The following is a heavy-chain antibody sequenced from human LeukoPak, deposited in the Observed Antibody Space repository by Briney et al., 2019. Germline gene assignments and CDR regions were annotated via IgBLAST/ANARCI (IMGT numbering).Heavy chain of an antibody. CDR2: INPNSGGT. CDR1: GYTFTGYY. Sequence: ASVKVSCKASGYTFTGYYMHWVRQAPGQGLEWMGWINPNSGGTNYAQKFQGRVTMTRDTSISTAYMELSRLRPDDTAVYYCARALAAAGKPDFDYWGQGTLVTVSS. J-gene: IGHJ4*02. CDR3: ARALAAAGKPDFDY. V-gene: IGHV1-2*02. D-gene: IGHD6-13*01.